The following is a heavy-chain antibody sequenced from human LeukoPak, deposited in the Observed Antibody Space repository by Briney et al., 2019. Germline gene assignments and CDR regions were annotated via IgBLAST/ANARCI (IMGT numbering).Heavy chain of an antibody. J-gene: IGHJ4*02. V-gene: IGHV3-23*01. CDR1: GFTFSSYA. D-gene: IGHD1-1*01. CDR2: VSGNGDTT. CDR3: VKDVNWSTY. Sequence: GGSLRLSCAASGFTFSSYAMIWVRQAPGKGLEWVSVVSGNGDTTYYADSVKGRFTISRDNSRNTVYLQMNSLRGDDTAVYYCVKDVNWSTYWGQGTLVTVSS.